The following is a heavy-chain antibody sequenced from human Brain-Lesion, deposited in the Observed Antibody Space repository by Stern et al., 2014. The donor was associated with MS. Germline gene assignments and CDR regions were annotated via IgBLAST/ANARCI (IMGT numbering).Heavy chain of an antibody. V-gene: IGHV4-39*02. CDR3: AGEEDIRYCSGGSCTGNWFDP. Sequence: QVQLVQSGPGLVKPSETLSLTCTVAGGSVSSTSYAWAWIRQPPGKGLEWIGTFYYSGNTYYSPSLKSRPTLSLDTSKKHFSLNMRSVPAADTAVYYCAGEEDIRYCSGGSCTGNWFDPWGQGTLVTVSS. D-gene: IGHD2-15*01. J-gene: IGHJ5*02. CDR1: GGSVSSTSYA. CDR2: FYYSGNT.